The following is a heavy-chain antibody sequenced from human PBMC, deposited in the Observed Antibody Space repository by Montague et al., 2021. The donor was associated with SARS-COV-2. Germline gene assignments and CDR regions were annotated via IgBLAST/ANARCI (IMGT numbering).Heavy chain of an antibody. CDR3: ARAPVIAARGTPAYFDY. CDR2: IISSSSTI. J-gene: IGHJ4*02. CDR1: AFTFSRYS. Sequence: SLRLSCAASAFTFSRYSQNWFRQAPAKGLESVSYIISSSSTIYYADSVKGRFTISRDNVKHSLYLQMNSPRDEDTAVYYCARAPVIAARGTPAYFDYWGQGTLVSVTP. V-gene: IGHV3-48*02. D-gene: IGHD6-6*01.